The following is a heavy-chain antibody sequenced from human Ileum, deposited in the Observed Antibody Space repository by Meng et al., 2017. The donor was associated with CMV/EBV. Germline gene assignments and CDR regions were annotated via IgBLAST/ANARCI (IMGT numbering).Heavy chain of an antibody. D-gene: IGHD6-13*01. V-gene: IGHV1-18*01. Sequence: QVPLVQSGAEVKEPGASVTVPCKASGCTFTTYAITWVRQAPGQGLEWMGWISAHNGNTDYAQNFEGRVTMTTDTSTSTAYMELRSLRSDDTAVFYCARVIEIKSNIGSWHQLYFDYWGQGSLVTVAS. CDR3: ARVIEIKSNIGSWHQLYFDY. J-gene: IGHJ4*02. CDR2: ISAHNGNT. CDR1: GCTFTTYA.